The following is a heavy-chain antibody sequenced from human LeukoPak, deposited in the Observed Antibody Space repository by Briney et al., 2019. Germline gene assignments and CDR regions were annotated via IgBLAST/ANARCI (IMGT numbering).Heavy chain of an antibody. D-gene: IGHD2-15*01. CDR1: GFTFSSYA. V-gene: IGHV3-23*01. J-gene: IGHJ5*02. CDR3: AKGGWPRFFGWFDP. CDR2: ISGSGDNT. Sequence: PGGSLRLSCAASGFTFSSYAMNWVRQAPGKGLEWISSISGSGDNTYYADSVKGRFTISRDNSKNTLYLQMNSLRAEDTAVYYCAKGGWPRFFGWFDPWGQGTLVTVSS.